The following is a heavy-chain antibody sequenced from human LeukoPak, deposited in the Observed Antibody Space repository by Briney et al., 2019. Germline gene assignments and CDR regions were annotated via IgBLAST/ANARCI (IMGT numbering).Heavy chain of an antibody. CDR1: GYTFSSYG. V-gene: IGHV1-69*10. Sequence: ASVKVSCKASGYTFSSYGVSWVRQAPGQELEWMGRVIPMFDVRDYAEKFQGRITLTADTSTGMAYMELSSLTSDDTAVYYCARDPALEGTEDYRDFGGVESVDAFDVWGQGTMVTVFS. D-gene: IGHD4-23*01. CDR3: ARDPALEGTEDYRDFGGVESVDAFDV. CDR2: VIPMFDVR. J-gene: IGHJ3*01.